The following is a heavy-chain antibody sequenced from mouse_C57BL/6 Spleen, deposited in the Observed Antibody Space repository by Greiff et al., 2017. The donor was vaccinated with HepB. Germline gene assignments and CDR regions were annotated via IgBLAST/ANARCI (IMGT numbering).Heavy chain of an antibody. D-gene: IGHD1-1*01. CDR2: IDPSDSYT. J-gene: IGHJ3*01. V-gene: IGHV1-69*01. CDR1: GYTFTSYW. Sequence: QVQLQQPGAELVMPGASVKLSCKASGYTFTSYWMHWVKQRPGQGLEWIGEIDPSDSYTNYNQKFKGKSTLTVDKSSSTAYMQLSSLTSEDSAVYYCERKDIRDYYGSSFFAYWGQGTLVTVSA. CDR3: ERKDIRDYYGSSFFAY.